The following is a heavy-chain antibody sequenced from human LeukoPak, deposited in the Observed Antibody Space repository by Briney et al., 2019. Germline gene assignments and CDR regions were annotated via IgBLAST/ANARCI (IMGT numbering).Heavy chain of an antibody. CDR3: AKLGRYCSSTSCYYFDY. J-gene: IGHJ4*02. CDR2: ISGSGGKT. Sequence: GGSLRLSCAASGFTFSSYAMSWVRQAPGKGLEWVSDISGSGGKTYYTDSVKGRFTLSRDNSKNTLYLQINSLRAEDTAVYYCAKLGRYCSSTSCYYFDYWGQGTLVTVSS. V-gene: IGHV3-23*01. CDR1: GFTFSSYA. D-gene: IGHD2-2*01.